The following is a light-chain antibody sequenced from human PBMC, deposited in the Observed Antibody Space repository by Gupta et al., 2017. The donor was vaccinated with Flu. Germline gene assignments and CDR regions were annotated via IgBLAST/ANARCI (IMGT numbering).Light chain of an antibody. V-gene: IGLV1-51*01. J-gene: IGLJ2*01. CDR1: SSNIGNNY. CDR2: DNN. Sequence: SSNIGNNYVSWYQQLPGTGPKLLIYDNNTRPSGIPDRFSGSKSGTSATLGITGLQTGDEADYYCATWDSSLSGGVFGGGTKLTVL. CDR3: ATWDSSLSGGV.